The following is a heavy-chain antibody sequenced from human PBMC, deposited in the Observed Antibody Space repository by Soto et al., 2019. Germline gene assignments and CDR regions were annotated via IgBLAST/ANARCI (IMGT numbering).Heavy chain of an antibody. CDR3: ARGSHGYNWFDP. J-gene: IGHJ5*02. Sequence: ETLSLTCTVSGGSISSYYWSWIRQPPGKGLEWIGYIYYSGSTNYNPSLKSRVTISVDASKNQFSLKLSSVTAADTAVYYCARGSHGYNWFDPWGQGTLVTVSS. CDR2: IYYSGST. V-gene: IGHV4-59*01. CDR1: GGSISSYY. D-gene: IGHD3-10*01.